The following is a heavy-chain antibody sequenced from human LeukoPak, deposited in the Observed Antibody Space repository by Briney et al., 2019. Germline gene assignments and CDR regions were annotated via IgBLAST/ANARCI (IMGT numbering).Heavy chain of an antibody. CDR1: GGSFSGYY. CDR3: ARGPNYYGSGSYYNRLGGDY. V-gene: IGHV4-34*01. J-gene: IGHJ4*02. D-gene: IGHD3-10*01. CDR2: INHSGST. Sequence: SETLPLTCAVYGGSFSGYYWSWIRQPPGKGLEWIGEINHSGSTNYNPSLKSRVTISVDTSKNQFSLRLSSVTAADTAVYYCARGPNYYGSGSYYNRLGGDYWGQGTLVTVSS.